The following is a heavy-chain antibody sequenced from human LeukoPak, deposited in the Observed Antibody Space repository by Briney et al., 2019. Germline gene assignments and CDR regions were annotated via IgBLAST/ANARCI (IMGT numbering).Heavy chain of an antibody. Sequence: SETLSLTCTVSGGSISSYYWSWIRQPPGKGLEWIGYIYYSGSTNYNPSLKSRVTISVDTSKNQFSLKLSSVTAADTAVYYRARDRRVYYGSGSYTANWFDPWGQGTLVTVSS. CDR3: ARDRRVYYGSGSYTANWFDP. CDR2: IYYSGST. CDR1: GGSISSYY. D-gene: IGHD3-10*01. V-gene: IGHV4-59*01. J-gene: IGHJ5*02.